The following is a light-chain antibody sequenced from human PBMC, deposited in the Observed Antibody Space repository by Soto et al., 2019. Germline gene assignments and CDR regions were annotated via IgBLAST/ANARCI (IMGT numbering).Light chain of an antibody. J-gene: IGKJ2*01. CDR1: QSVSSN. CDR2: GAS. V-gene: IGKV3-15*01. Sequence: EIVMTQSPATLSVSPGERATLSCRASQSVSSNLAWYQQKPGQAPRLLIYGASTRATGIPARFSGSGSGTEFTLTISSLQSEDFAVYYCQQYNNWPPYTXGXG. CDR3: QQYNNWPPYT.